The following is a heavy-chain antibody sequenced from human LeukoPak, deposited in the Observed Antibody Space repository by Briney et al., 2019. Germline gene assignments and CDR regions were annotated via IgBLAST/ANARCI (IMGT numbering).Heavy chain of an antibody. D-gene: IGHD3-22*01. J-gene: IGHJ4*02. CDR1: GFTFSSYA. CDR2: ISYDGSNK. CDR3: ARDRGYYYDSSGYQAPSDDY. V-gene: IGHV3-30-3*01. Sequence: PGGSLRLSCAASGFTFSSYAMHWVRQAPGKGLEWVAVISYDGSNKYYADSVKGRFTISRDNSKNTLYLQMNSLRAEDTAVYYCARDRGYYYDSSGYQAPSDDYWGQGTLVTVSS.